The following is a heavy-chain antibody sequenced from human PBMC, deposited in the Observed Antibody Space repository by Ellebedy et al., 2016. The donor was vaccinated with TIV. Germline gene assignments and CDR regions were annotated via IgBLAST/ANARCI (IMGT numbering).Heavy chain of an antibody. CDR1: GFTFSYYA. CDR2: ISDDGTSE. Sequence: PGGSLRLSCAASGFTFSYYALHWVRQAPGKGLEWVAVISDDGTSEHYGDSVKGRFTISRDNAKNTLFLQMNSLRAEDTALYYCARVYCSGATCPAAFDIWGQGTMVTVSS. V-gene: IGHV3-30-3*01. CDR3: ARVYCSGATCPAAFDI. D-gene: IGHD2-15*01. J-gene: IGHJ3*02.